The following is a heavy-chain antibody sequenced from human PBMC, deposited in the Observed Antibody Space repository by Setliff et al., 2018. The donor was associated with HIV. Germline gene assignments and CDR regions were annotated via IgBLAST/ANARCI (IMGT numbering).Heavy chain of an antibody. Sequence: ASVKVSCKASGYSLTSHYMHWVRQAPGQGLEWMGIINPSGGTTNSAQKFQGRVTMTRDTSTSTVSTELSSLRYEDTAVYYCARDARITIFGPLPRGLDAFDIWGQGTMVTVSS. D-gene: IGHD3-3*01. CDR1: GYSLTSHY. CDR2: INPSGGTT. V-gene: IGHV1-46*01. J-gene: IGHJ3*02. CDR3: ARDARITIFGPLPRGLDAFDI.